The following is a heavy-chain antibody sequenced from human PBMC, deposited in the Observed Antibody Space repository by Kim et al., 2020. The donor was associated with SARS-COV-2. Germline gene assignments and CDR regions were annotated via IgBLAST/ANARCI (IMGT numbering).Heavy chain of an antibody. V-gene: IGHV5-10-1*01. J-gene: IGHJ6*02. Sequence: GESLKISCKGSGYSFTRYWISWVRQMPGKGLEWMGRIDPSDSYTNYSPSFQGHVTISADKSISTAYLQWSSLKASDTAMYYCASEFGICGGDCYTYYYGMDVWGQGTTVTVSS. D-gene: IGHD2-21*02. CDR1: GYSFTRYW. CDR3: ASEFGICGGDCYTYYYGMDV. CDR2: IDPSDSYT.